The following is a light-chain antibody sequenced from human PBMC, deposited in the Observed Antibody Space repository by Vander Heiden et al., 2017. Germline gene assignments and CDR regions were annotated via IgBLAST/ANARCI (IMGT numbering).Light chain of an antibody. J-gene: IGKJ2*01. CDR2: ASS. CDR1: QTISSDY. V-gene: IGKV3-20*01. Sequence: EIVLTQSPDSLALSPGERATLSCRASQTISSDYLTWYQQKPGQAPRLLIYASSKRATGIPDRFSGSGSVTDLTLTISRLEPEDFAVYFCQHYGTSADRTFGQGTQLEIK. CDR3: QHYGTSADRT.